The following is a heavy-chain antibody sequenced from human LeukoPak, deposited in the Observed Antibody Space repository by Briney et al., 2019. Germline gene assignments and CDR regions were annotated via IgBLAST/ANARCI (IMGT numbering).Heavy chain of an antibody. CDR2: INPNSGGT. CDR1: GYTFTGYY. D-gene: IGHD2-2*02. Sequence: ASVKVSCKASGYTFTGYYMHWVRQAPGQGLEWMGWINPNSGGTNYAQKFQGWVTMTRNTSISTAYMELSSLRSEDTAVYYCARGIACSSTSCYIDYWGQGTLVTVSS. J-gene: IGHJ4*02. V-gene: IGHV1-2*04. CDR3: ARGIACSSTSCYIDY.